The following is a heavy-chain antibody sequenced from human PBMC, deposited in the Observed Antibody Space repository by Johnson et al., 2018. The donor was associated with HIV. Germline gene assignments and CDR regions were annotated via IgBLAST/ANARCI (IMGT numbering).Heavy chain of an antibody. Sequence: VQLVESGGGLVQPGGSLRLSCAASRFTFDDYAMHWVRQAPGKGLEWVSLISWDGGTTYHADSVRGRFTISRDISKNTLYLQMDSLRPDDTALYYCARGRKDMEAADGLDNDAFDMWGQGTLVTVSS. V-gene: IGHV3-43*01. CDR3: ARGRKDMEAADGLDNDAFDM. CDR1: RFTFDDYA. J-gene: IGHJ3*02. CDR2: ISWDGGTT. D-gene: IGHD6-13*01.